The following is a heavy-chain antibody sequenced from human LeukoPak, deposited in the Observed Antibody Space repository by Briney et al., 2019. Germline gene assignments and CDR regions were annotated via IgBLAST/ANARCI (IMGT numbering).Heavy chain of an antibody. CDR2: ISSSSSYI. V-gene: IGHV3-21*01. CDR3: ARAKDIVEVPAGTFDY. D-gene: IGHD2-2*01. CDR1: GFTFSSYS. Sequence: GGSLRLSCAASGFTFSSYSMNWVRQAPGKGLEWVSSISSSSSYIYYADSVKGRFTISRDNAKNSLYLQMNSLRAEDTAVYYCARAKDIVEVPAGTFDYWGQGTLVTVSS. J-gene: IGHJ4*02.